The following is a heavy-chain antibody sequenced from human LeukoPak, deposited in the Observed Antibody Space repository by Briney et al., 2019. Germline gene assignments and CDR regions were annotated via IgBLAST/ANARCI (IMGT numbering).Heavy chain of an antibody. CDR2: ISAYNGNT. J-gene: IGHJ4*02. Sequence: ASVKVSCTASGYTFTSYGISWVRQAPVHGLEWMGCISAYNGNTNYAQKLLGRVTMTPDTATSTAYIELRSLRSHDTAVYYCARDHLAVAGENFDYWGQETLVTVSS. CDR3: ARDHLAVAGENFDY. D-gene: IGHD6-19*01. CDR1: GYTFTSYG. V-gene: IGHV1-18*04.